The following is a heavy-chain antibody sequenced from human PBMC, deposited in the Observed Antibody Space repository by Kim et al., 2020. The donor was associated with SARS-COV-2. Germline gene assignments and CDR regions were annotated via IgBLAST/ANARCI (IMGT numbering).Heavy chain of an antibody. D-gene: IGHD3-22*01. Sequence: SETLSLTCTVSGGSISSTTYYWGWIRQSPGMGLEWIGSIYYSGSTYYNPSLKSRVSISVDTSKNQFSLNLSSVTAADTALYYCARHSSMTRWLGPDLWGQGTLVSVSS. V-gene: IGHV4-39*01. CDR3: ARHSSMTRWLGPDL. J-gene: IGHJ4*02. CDR2: IYYSGST. CDR1: GGSISSTTYY.